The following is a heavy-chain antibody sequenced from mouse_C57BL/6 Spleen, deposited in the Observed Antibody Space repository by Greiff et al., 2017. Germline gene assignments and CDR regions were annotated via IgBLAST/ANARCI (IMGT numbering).Heavy chain of an antibody. CDR3: ASSDRLDY. V-gene: IGHV5-17*01. Sequence: EVQLQESGGGLVKPGGSLKLSCAASGFTFSDYGMHWVRQAPEKGLEWVAYISSGSSTIYYADTVKGRFTISRENAKNTLFLQMTSLRSEDTAMYYCASSDRLDYWGQGTTLTVSS. CDR2: ISSGSSTI. J-gene: IGHJ2*01. CDR1: GFTFSDYG.